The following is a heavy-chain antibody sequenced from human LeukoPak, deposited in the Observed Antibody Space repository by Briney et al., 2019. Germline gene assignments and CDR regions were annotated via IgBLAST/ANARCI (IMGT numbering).Heavy chain of an antibody. V-gene: IGHV3-30*03. J-gene: IGHJ6*03. CDR3: ARDYLYYYYYMDV. CDR2: ISYDGSNK. CDR1: GFTFSSYG. D-gene: IGHD3-16*02. Sequence: GGSLRLSCAASGFTFSSYGMHWVRQAPGKGLEWVAVISYDGSNKYYADSVKGRFTISRDNSKNTLYLQMNSLRAEDTAVYYCARDYLYYYYYMDVWGKGTTVTISS.